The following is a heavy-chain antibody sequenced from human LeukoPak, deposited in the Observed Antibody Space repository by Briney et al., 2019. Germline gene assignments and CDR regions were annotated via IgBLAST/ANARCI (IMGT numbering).Heavy chain of an antibody. CDR3: ARDPTWRTEGYCSSTSCPPGGP. CDR1: GFTFSDYY. V-gene: IGHV3-11*04. CDR2: ISSSGSTI. J-gene: IGHJ5*02. D-gene: IGHD2-2*01. Sequence: GGSLRLSCAASGFTFSDYYMSWIRQAPGKGLEWVSYISSSGSTIYYADSVKGRFTISRDNSKNTLYLQMNSLRAEDTAVYYCARDPTWRTEGYCSSTSCPPGGPWGQGTLVTVSS.